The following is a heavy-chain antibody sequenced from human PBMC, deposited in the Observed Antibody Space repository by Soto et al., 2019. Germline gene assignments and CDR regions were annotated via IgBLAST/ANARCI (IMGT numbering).Heavy chain of an antibody. CDR2: IGGAGGST. CDR1: GFTFSSYA. D-gene: IGHD3-16*02. V-gene: IGHV3-23*01. CDR3: AKEDYIWGSYRLDY. Sequence: EVQLLESGGGLVQPGGSLRLSCAASGFTFSSYAMSWVRQAPGKGLEWVSAIGGAGGSTYYADSVKGRFTISRDNSKNTLYLQMSSLRAEDTAVYYCAKEDYIWGSYRLDYWGQGTLVTVSS. J-gene: IGHJ4*02.